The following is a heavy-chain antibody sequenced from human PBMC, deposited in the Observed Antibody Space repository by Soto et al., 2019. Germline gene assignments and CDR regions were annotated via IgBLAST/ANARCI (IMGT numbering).Heavy chain of an antibody. D-gene: IGHD5-18*01. V-gene: IGHV3-23*01. CDR2: ISSRGGST. J-gene: IGHJ4*02. CDR1: GFTFSSYA. CDR3: ARDYSSYGPFDY. Sequence: GGSLRLSCAASGFTFSSYAMSWVRQAPGKGLEWVSVISSRGGSTYYADSVKGRFTISRDNAKNSLYLQMNSLRAEDTAVYYCARDYSSYGPFDYWGQGTLVTVSS.